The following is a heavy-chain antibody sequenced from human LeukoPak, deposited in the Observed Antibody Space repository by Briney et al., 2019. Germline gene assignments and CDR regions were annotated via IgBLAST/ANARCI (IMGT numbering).Heavy chain of an antibody. J-gene: IGHJ6*03. CDR2: IYHSGST. Sequence: TPSETLSLTCTVSGDSISSYYWSWIRQPPGKGLEWLGYIYHSGSTNYNPPLKSRVTMSVDTSKNQFSLKLSSVTAADTAVYYCARVQDDFWSGRNYYYYYMDVWGKGTTVTVSS. D-gene: IGHD3-3*01. CDR3: ARVQDDFWSGRNYYYYYMDV. V-gene: IGHV4-59*12. CDR1: GDSISSYY.